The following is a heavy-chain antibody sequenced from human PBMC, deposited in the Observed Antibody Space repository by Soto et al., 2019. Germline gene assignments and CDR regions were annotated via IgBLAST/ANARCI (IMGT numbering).Heavy chain of an antibody. Sequence: GASVKVSCKASGYTFTGYYMHWVRQAPGQGLEWMGWINPNSGGTNYAQKFQGRVTLTRDTSISTAYMELSRLRSDDTAVYYCATYYGSGKLYYYYGMDVWGQGTTVTVSS. CDR1: GYTFTGYY. CDR2: INPNSGGT. V-gene: IGHV1-2*02. J-gene: IGHJ6*02. CDR3: ATYYGSGKLYYYYGMDV. D-gene: IGHD3-10*01.